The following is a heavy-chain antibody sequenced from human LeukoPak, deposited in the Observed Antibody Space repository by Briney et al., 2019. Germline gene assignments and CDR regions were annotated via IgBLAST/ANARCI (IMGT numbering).Heavy chain of an antibody. D-gene: IGHD3-22*01. CDR2: IWYDGSNK. CDR1: GFTFSNYW. J-gene: IGHJ4*02. CDR3: ARDPRPYDSSGYYDY. Sequence: PGGSLRLSCAASGFTFSNYWMSWGRQAPGKGLEWVAVIWYDGSNKYYADSVKGRFTISRDNSKNTLYLQMNSLRAEDTAVYYCARDPRPYDSSGYYDYWGQGTLVTVSS. V-gene: IGHV3-33*08.